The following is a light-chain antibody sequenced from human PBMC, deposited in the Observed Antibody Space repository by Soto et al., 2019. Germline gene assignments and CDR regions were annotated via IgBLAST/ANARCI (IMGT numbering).Light chain of an antibody. J-gene: IGKJ1*01. Sequence: EIRVKKSAATLSVYPGERATISCRASQSVRSTLAWYQQKPGQAPRLVIYGAATSVTGSPPRCSGSGSCREFSLTTISLQSQDVVAYYCQQHNNWLPTFGQGTKVDIK. CDR1: QSVRST. CDR2: GAA. V-gene: IGKV3-15*01. CDR3: QQHNNWLPT.